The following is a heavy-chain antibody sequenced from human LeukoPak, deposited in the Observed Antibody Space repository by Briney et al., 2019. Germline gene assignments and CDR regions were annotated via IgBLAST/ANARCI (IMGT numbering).Heavy chain of an antibody. J-gene: IGHJ4*02. Sequence: ASVKVSCKASGGTFTTYAISWVRQAPGQGLEWVGGIIPLFGTANYAQNFQGRVTITADESTGIAYMDHSSLTSEDTAVYYCAREKLLGHFDSWGQGSLVTVSS. CDR3: AREKLLGHFDS. CDR2: IIPLFGTA. V-gene: IGHV1-69*13. D-gene: IGHD3-16*01. CDR1: GGTFTTYA.